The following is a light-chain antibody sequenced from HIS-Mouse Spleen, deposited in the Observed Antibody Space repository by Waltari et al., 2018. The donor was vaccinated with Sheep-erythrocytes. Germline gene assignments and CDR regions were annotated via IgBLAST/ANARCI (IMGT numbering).Light chain of an antibody. V-gene: IGKV1-39*01. Sequence: DIQMTQSPSSLSASVGDRVTIPCRASQSISSYLNWYQQKPGKATKLLIYAASSLQSGVPSRFSGSGSGTDFTLTISSLQPEDFATYYCQQSYSTPPITFGQGTKLEIK. CDR1: QSISSY. CDR2: AAS. CDR3: QQSYSTPPIT. J-gene: IGKJ2*01.